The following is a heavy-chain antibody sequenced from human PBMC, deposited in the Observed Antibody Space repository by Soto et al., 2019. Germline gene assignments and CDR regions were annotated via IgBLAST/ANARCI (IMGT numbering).Heavy chain of an antibody. J-gene: IGHJ3*02. D-gene: IGHD3-3*01. Sequence: EVQLVESGGGLVQPGGSLRLSCAASGFTFSSNWMHWVRQVAGKGLVWVSRINTDGRTTNYADSVKGRFTISRDNAKNTVYLQMNSLTDEDTAVYYCVSGMADTRSAFDIWGQGTTVTASS. CDR1: GFTFSSNW. CDR3: VSGMADTRSAFDI. V-gene: IGHV3-74*01. CDR2: INTDGRTT.